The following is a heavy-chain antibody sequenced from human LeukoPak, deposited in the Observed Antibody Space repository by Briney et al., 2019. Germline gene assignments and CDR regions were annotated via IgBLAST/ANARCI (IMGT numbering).Heavy chain of an antibody. CDR1: GYTFTGYF. V-gene: IGHV1-2*02. D-gene: IGHD4-23*01. CDR3: AREYPADYGGLTNPDFDY. J-gene: IGHJ4*02. CDR2: INPDSGGT. Sequence: ASVKVSCKASGYTFTGYFIHWVRQAPGQGLEWMGWINPDSGGTNNAQKFQGRVTMTRDMSTSTVYMELRSLRFEDTAVYYCAREYPADYGGLTNPDFDYWGQGTLVTVSS.